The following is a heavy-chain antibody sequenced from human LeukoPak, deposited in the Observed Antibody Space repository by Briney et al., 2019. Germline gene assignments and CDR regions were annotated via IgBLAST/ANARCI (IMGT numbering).Heavy chain of an antibody. CDR1: GGSISSYY. Sequence: SETLSLTCTVSGGSISSYYWSWIRQPPGKGLEWIGYIYYSGSTNYNPSLRSRVTISVDTSKNQFSLKLTSVTAADTAVYYCARVLAYWYFDLWGRGTLVTVSS. CDR3: ARVLAYWYFDL. J-gene: IGHJ2*01. CDR2: IYYSGST. V-gene: IGHV4-59*12.